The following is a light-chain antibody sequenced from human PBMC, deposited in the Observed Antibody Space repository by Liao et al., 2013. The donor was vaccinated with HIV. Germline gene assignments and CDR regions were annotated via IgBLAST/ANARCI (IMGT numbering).Light chain of an antibody. Sequence: SYDLTQPPSVSVSPGQTASITCSGDKLGDKYACWYQQKPGQSPVLVIYQDSKRPSGIPERFSGSKSGNTATLTISGTQTMDEADYYCQAWDIRTGVFGTGTQVTVL. V-gene: IGLV3-1*01. J-gene: IGLJ1*01. CDR1: KLGDKY. CDR2: QDS. CDR3: QAWDIRTGV.